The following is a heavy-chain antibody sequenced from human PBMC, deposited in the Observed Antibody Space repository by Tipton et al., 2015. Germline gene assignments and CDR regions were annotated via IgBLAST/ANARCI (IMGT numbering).Heavy chain of an antibody. Sequence: TLSLTCTVSGRPIGSGGHYWSWIRQHPGKGLEWIGHIYYSGSTNYNPSLKSRVTISVDTSKNQFSLKLTSVTAADTAVYYCACQDYDSLTRDYQTVDYWGQGTLVTVSS. CDR1: GRPIGSGGHY. V-gene: IGHV4-31*03. CDR3: ACQDYDSLTRDYQTVDY. CDR2: IYYSGST. J-gene: IGHJ4*02. D-gene: IGHD3-9*01.